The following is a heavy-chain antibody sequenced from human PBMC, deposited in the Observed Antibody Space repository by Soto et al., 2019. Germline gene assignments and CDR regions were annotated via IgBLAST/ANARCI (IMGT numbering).Heavy chain of an antibody. V-gene: IGHV4-34*01. D-gene: IGHD2-2*01. J-gene: IGHJ4*02. CDR3: ARERMVPAGPLYYFDY. CDR2: INHSGLT. CDR1: GGSFSGYY. Sequence: SETLSLTCGVYGGSFSGYYWSWIRQAPGKGLEWIGEINHSGLTNYAPSLKSRVAISVDMSKNQFSLRLTSVTAADTAVYYCARERMVPAGPLYYFDYWGQGSLVTVSS.